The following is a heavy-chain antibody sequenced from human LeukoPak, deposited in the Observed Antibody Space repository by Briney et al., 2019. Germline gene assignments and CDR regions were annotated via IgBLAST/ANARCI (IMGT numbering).Heavy chain of an antibody. V-gene: IGHV3-7*03. D-gene: IGHD2-15*01. J-gene: IGHJ6*02. Sequence: TGGSLRLSCTASGFTFGDYAMSWFRQAPGKGLEWVANIKQDGNDYYYVDSVKGRFTISRDNAKNSLYLQMNSLRAEDTAVYYCARSAYCSGGTCYTDYYYNMDVWGQGTTVTVSS. CDR2: IKQDGNDY. CDR3: ARSAYCSGGTCYTDYYYNMDV. CDR1: GFTFGDYA.